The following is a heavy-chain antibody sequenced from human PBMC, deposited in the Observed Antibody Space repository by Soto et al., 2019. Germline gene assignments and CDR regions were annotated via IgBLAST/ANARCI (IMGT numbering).Heavy chain of an antibody. V-gene: IGHV1-46*01. Sequence: QVQLVQSGAEVKKPGASVKVSCTASGYTFTSYYMHWVRQAPGQGLEWMGIINPSGGSTSYAQKFQGRVTMNRDTSTSTVYMELSSLRSEDTAVYYCARVGTGTTVVWGQGTTVTVSS. J-gene: IGHJ6*02. D-gene: IGHD1-7*01. CDR2: INPSGGST. CDR1: GYTFTSYY. CDR3: ARVGTGTTVV.